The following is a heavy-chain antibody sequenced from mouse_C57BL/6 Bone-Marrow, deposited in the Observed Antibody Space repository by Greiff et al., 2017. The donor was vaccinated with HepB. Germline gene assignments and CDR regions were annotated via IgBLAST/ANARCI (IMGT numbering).Heavy chain of an antibody. V-gene: IGHV1-82*01. CDR1: GYAFSSSW. CDR2: IYPGDGDT. Sequence: QVQLQQSGPELVKPGASVKISCKASGYAFSSSWMNWVKQRPGKGLEWIGRIYPGDGDTNYNGKFKGKATLTADKSSSTAYMQLSSLTSEDSAVYFCAREGLFYYDYEDAMDYWGQGTSVTVSS. J-gene: IGHJ4*01. D-gene: IGHD2-4*01. CDR3: AREGLFYYDYEDAMDY.